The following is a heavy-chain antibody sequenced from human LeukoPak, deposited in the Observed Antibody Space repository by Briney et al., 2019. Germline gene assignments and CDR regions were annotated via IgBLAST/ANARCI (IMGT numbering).Heavy chain of an antibody. D-gene: IGHD3-16*01. CDR1: GGSINSYY. V-gene: IGHV4-59*01. CDR3: ARVGGAPLGAFDI. J-gene: IGHJ3*02. Sequence: SETPSLTCSVSGGSINSYYWSWIRQPPGKGLEWIGYMYYSGSTNYNPSLKSRVTISKDMSKNQFSLRLTSMTAADTAVYYCARVGGAPLGAFDIWGQGTMVTVSS. CDR2: MYYSGST.